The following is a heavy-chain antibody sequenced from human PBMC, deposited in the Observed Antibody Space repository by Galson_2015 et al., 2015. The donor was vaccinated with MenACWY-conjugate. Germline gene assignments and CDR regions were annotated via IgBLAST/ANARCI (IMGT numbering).Heavy chain of an antibody. D-gene: IGHD1-26*01. J-gene: IGHJ4*02. CDR1: GFTFSTYW. CDR3: ARLGGNYRTTSHFDY. CDR2: INSDGRST. Sequence: SLRLSCAASGFTFSTYWMHWVRQAPGEGLVWVSRINSDGRSTSYADSVKGRFTISRDNAKNTLYLQMNSLRAEDTAVYYCARLGGNYRTTSHFDYWGLGTLVTVSS. V-gene: IGHV3-74*01.